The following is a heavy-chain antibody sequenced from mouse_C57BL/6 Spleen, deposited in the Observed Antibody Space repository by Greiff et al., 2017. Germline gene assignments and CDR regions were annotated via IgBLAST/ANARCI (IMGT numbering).Heavy chain of an antibody. CDR2: IAPENGGT. J-gene: IGHJ2*01. Sequence: EVQLQQSGAELVRPGASVKLSCTASGFNIKDDYMHWVKQRPEQGLEWIGWIAPENGGTEYASKFQGKATITADTSSNTAYLQLSSLTSADPAVFSCTTTFHLGCFDYWGQGTTLTVSA. D-gene: IGHD4-1*01. CDR3: TTTFHLGCFDY. V-gene: IGHV14-4*01. CDR1: GFNIKDDY.